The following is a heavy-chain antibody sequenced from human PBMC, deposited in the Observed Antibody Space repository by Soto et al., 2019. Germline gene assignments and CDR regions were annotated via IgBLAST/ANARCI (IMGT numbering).Heavy chain of an antibody. CDR2: ISSSSSTI. J-gene: IGHJ6*02. CDR1: VFTFSSYS. D-gene: IGHD2-8*01. V-gene: IGHV3-48*02. Sequence: WWSLRLSCSASVFTFSSYSMNWVRQAPGKGLEWVSYISSSSSTIYYADSVKGRFTISRDNAKNSLYLQMNSLRDEDTAVYYCARERGYCTNGVCYPSGMDVWGQGTTVTVS. CDR3: ARERGYCTNGVCYPSGMDV.